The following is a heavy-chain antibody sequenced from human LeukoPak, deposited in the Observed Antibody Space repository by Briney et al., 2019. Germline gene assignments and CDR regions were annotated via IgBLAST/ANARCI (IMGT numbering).Heavy chain of an antibody. J-gene: IGHJ4*02. Sequence: PGGSLRLSCAASGFTFSSYAMSWVRQAPGKGLGWVSGMSGSGGSTYYADSVKGRFTITRDNSKNTLYVQMNSLRAEDTAVYYCAKAGTLNYYDSSGYVFLDYWGQGTLVTVSS. CDR2: MSGSGGST. CDR3: AKAGTLNYYDSSGYVFLDY. D-gene: IGHD3-22*01. CDR1: GFTFSSYA. V-gene: IGHV3-23*01.